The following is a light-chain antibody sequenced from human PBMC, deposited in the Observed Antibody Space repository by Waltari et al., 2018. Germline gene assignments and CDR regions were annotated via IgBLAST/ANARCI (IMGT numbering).Light chain of an antibody. CDR1: NSDIGGYNY. CDR2: EVT. V-gene: IGLV2-14*01. Sequence: QSALTQPTPESGFPGQSITISCAGSNSDIGGYNYVSWYQQFPGRAPKLIIYEVTKRPSGISDRFSGAKSATTASLTISGLQAEDEADYYCSSHGGSGTVIFGGGTKLTVL. CDR3: SSHGGSGTVI. J-gene: IGLJ2*01.